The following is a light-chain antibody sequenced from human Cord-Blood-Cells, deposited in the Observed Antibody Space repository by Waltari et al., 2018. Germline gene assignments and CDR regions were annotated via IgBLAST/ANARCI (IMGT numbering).Light chain of an antibody. V-gene: IGLV2-23*01. CDR1: SSDVGSYNL. Sequence: QSALTQPASVSGSPGQSITISCTGTSSDVGSYNLVSWYQQHTGKAPKPMIYEGSKRPSGFSNRFSGSKSGNTASLTISGLQAEDEADYYCCSYAGSSTVVFGGGTKLTVL. J-gene: IGLJ2*01. CDR2: EGS. CDR3: CSYAGSSTVV.